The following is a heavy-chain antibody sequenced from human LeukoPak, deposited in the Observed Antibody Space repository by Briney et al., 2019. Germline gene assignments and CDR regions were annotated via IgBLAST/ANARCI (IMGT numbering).Heavy chain of an antibody. D-gene: IGHD5-18*01. CDR1: GFTVSSNY. J-gene: IGHJ4*02. CDR3: ARGLSGYSYGLVFDY. CDR2: IYSGGST. Sequence: GGSLRLSCAASGFTVSSNYMSWVRQAPGKGLEWVSVIYSGGSTYYADSVKGRFTISRDNSKNTLYLQMNSLRAEDTAVYYCARGLSGYSYGLVFDYWGQGTLVTVSS. V-gene: IGHV3-53*01.